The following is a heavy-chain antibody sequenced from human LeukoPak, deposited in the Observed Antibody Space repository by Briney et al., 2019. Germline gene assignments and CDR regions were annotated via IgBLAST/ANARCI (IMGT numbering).Heavy chain of an antibody. CDR2: IYYSGST. D-gene: IGHD5-18*01. V-gene: IGHV4-59*01. CDR3: ARAPDTAMAPYYYYGMDV. Sequence: SETLSLTCTVSGGSISSYYWSWIRQPPGKGLEWIGYIYYSGSTNYNPSLKSRVTISVDTSKNQFSLKLSSVTAADTAVYYCARAPDTAMAPYYYYGMDVWAKGPRSPPP. J-gene: IGHJ6*02. CDR1: GGSISSYY.